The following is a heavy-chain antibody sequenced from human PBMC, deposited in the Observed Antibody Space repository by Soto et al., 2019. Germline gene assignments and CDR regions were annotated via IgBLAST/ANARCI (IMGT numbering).Heavy chain of an antibody. CDR2: IYYSGSS. CDR1: GGSISSTSYY. Sequence: SSETLSLTCTVSGGSISSTSYYWGWIRQPPGKGLEWIASIYYSGSSYYNPSLKSRVTISVDTSKSQFSLKLSSVTAADTAVYYCARAWGYYFDYWGQGTLVTVSS. CDR3: ARAWGYYFDY. V-gene: IGHV4-39*01. D-gene: IGHD3-16*01. J-gene: IGHJ4*02.